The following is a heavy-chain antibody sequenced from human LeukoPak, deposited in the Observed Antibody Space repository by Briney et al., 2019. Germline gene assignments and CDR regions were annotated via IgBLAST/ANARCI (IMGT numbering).Heavy chain of an antibody. V-gene: IGHV4-34*01. CDR2: INHSGST. CDR1: GGSFSGYY. D-gene: IGHD3-16*01. CDR3: ARGQLGEDY. J-gene: IGHJ4*02. Sequence: SETLSLTCAVYGGSFSGYYWSWIRQPPGKGLEWIGEINHSGSTNYNPSLKSRVTISVDTSKNQFSLRLSSVTAADTAVYYCARGQLGEDYWGQGTLVTVSS.